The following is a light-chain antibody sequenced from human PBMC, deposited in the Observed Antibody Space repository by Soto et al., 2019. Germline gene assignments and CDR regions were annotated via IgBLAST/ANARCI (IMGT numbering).Light chain of an antibody. J-gene: IGKJ1*01. CDR3: QNNNSYSEA. Sequence: DVQMTQSPSTLPASVGDRVTITCRGSQSISNWLAWYQQKTGTAPKVLIYHDSNLQSGLPKRFSGSGSGTEFNLTISRLQPDDFASYYCQNNNSYSEACGQGTKVDIK. CDR1: QSISNW. CDR2: HDS. V-gene: IGKV1-5*01.